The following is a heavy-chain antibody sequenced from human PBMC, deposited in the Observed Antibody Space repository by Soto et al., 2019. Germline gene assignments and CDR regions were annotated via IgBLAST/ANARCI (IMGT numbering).Heavy chain of an antibody. J-gene: IGHJ4*02. Sequence: QVQLVQTWAKVKKPGASVTVSCKASGYTFTSYDINWVRQATGQGLEWMGWMNPNSGNTGYAQKFQGRVTMTRNTPIITTSMGVCRLRTEGTAVYYCSGTLFGDNVDYWGQGTLVTVSS. CDR2: MNPNSGNT. V-gene: IGHV1-8*01. D-gene: IGHD4-17*01. CDR1: GYTFTSYD. CDR3: SGTLFGDNVDY.